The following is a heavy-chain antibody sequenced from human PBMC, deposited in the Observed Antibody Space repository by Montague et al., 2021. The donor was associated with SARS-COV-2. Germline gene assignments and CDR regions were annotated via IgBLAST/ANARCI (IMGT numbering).Heavy chain of an antibody. CDR2: IYYSGST. CDR3: ARVGRQQLVRLSGMDV. CDR1: GGSISSSSYY. Sequence: SETLSLTCTVSGGSISSSSYYWGWIRQPPGKGLEWIGSIYYSGSTYYNPSLKSRVTISVDTSKNQFSLKLSSVTAADTAVYYCARVGRQQLVRLSGMDVWGQGTLVTVSP. D-gene: IGHD6-13*01. J-gene: IGHJ4*02. V-gene: IGHV4-39*07.